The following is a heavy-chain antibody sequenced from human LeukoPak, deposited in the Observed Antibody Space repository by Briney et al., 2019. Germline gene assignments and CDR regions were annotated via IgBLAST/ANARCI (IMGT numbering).Heavy chain of an antibody. CDR2: IRGSGGST. CDR3: AKGPGNYYDSSGYLYYFDY. J-gene: IGHJ4*02. Sequence: GGSLRLSCAASGFTFSSYAMSWVRQAPGKGLEWVSAIRGSGGSTYYADSVKGRFTISRDNSKNTLYLQMNSLRAEDTAVYYCAKGPGNYYDSSGYLYYFDYWGQGTLVTVSS. V-gene: IGHV3-23*01. CDR1: GFTFSSYA. D-gene: IGHD3-22*01.